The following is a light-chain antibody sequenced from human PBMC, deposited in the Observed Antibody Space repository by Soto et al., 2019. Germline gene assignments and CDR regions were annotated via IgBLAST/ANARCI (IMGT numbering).Light chain of an antibody. Sequence: DIQMTQSPSSLSAFVGDRVTITCRASQDIASWLAWYSQIPGKAPALLIYSASLLQSGVPSRFSGSGAATNFTRTTTGLQPEDSATYYDQHAISILFNFGPGTKVEIK. CDR3: QHAISILFN. V-gene: IGKV1-12*01. CDR1: QDIASW. J-gene: IGKJ3*01. CDR2: SAS.